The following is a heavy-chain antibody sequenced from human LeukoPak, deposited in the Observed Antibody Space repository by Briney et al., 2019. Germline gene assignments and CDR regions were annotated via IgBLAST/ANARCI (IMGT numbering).Heavy chain of an antibody. CDR3: ATTSDAPANV. CDR1: GSTLSTYY. V-gene: IGHV3-7*01. CDR2: IRQDGAVI. D-gene: IGHD2-2*01. Sequence: GGSLRLSCVMSGSTLSTYYMSWVRQAPGKGLEWVANIRQDGAVIYYVDSVKGRFTISRGNAKNSLYLQMSSLRAEDTGFYYCATTSDAPANVWGQGTLVTVSS. J-gene: IGHJ4*02.